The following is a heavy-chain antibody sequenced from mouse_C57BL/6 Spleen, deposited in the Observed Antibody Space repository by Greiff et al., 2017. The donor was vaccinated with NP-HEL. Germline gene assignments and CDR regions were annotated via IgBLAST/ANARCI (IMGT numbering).Heavy chain of an antibody. CDR2: IDPETGGT. V-gene: IGHV1-15*01. D-gene: IGHD2-10*02. CDR1: GYTFTDYE. CDR3: TREEGYGNYGY. J-gene: IGHJ2*01. Sequence: VQLQQSGAELVRPGASVTLSCKASGYTFTDYEMHWVKQTPVHGLEWIGAIDPETGGTAYNQKFKGKAILTADKSSSTAYMELRSLTSEDSAVYYCTREEGYGNYGYWGQGTTLTVSS.